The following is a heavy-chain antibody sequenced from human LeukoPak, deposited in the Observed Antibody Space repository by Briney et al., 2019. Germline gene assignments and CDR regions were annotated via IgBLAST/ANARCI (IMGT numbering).Heavy chain of an antibody. V-gene: IGHV3-7*04. CDR1: TFTFSNYW. Sequence: GGSLRLSCAASTFTFSNYWMSWVRQAPGKGLEWVANIKQDGSEKYYVDSVKGRFTISRDNAKTSLYLQMNSLRAEDTAIYYCTRVGYIDEGIDYWGQGTLVTVSS. CDR2: IKQDGSEK. D-gene: IGHD5-24*01. J-gene: IGHJ4*02. CDR3: TRVGYIDEGIDY.